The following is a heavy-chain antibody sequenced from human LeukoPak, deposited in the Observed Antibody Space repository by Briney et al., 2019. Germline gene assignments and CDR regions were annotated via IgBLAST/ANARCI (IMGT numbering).Heavy chain of an antibody. CDR2: IYHSGST. CDR3: ARASRTTVNWLDP. CDR1: GGSISSGGYY. V-gene: IGHV4-30-2*01. Sequence: SQTLSLTCTVSGGSISSGGYYWSWIRQPPGKGLEWIGYIYHSGSTYYNPSLQSLVTISVDRSKNQFPLKLSSVTAADMAVYCCARASRTTVNWLDPWGQGTLVTVSS. J-gene: IGHJ5*02. D-gene: IGHD4-17*01.